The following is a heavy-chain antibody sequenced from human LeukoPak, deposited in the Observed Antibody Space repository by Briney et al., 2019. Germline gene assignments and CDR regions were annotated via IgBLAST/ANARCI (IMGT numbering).Heavy chain of an antibody. J-gene: IGHJ5*02. CDR3: ARGSSSWYGSVWFDP. Sequence: SVKVSCKAFGGTFSSNAINWVRQAPGQGLEWMGGIIPIFGTANYAQKFQGRVTITADESTSTAYMELSSLRSEDTAVYYCARGSSSWYGSVWFDPWGQGTLVTVSS. CDR2: IIPIFGTA. CDR1: GGTFSSNA. V-gene: IGHV1-69*13. D-gene: IGHD6-13*01.